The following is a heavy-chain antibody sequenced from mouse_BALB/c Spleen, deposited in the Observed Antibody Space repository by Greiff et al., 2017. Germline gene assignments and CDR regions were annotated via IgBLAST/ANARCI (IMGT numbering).Heavy chain of an antibody. CDR1: GFTFTDYY. Sequence: EVKLMESGGGLVQPGGSLRLSCATSGFTFTDYYMSWVRQPPGKALEWLGFIRNKANGYTTEYSASVKGRFTISRDNSQSILYLQMNTLRAEDSATYYCARDRRYGNYEAWFAYWGQGTLVTVSA. CDR2: IRNKANGYTT. CDR3: ARDRRYGNYEAWFAY. V-gene: IGHV7-3*02. D-gene: IGHD2-10*02. J-gene: IGHJ3*01.